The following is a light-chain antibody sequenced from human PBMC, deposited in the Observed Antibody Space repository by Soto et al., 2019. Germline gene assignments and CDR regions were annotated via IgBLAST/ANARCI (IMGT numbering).Light chain of an antibody. Sequence: EILMRQSPATLSVSPGERATLSCRASQSVSSNLAWHQQKPGQAPRILMYDASTRATGIPARFSGSGSGTEFTLTISSLQSEDFAVYYCQQYHNWPITFGQGTRLEVK. CDR1: QSVSSN. J-gene: IGKJ5*01. CDR2: DAS. CDR3: QQYHNWPIT. V-gene: IGKV3-15*01.